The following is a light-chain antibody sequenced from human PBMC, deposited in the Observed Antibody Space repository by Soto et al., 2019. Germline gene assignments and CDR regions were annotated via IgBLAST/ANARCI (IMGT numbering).Light chain of an antibody. J-gene: IGKJ5*01. CDR2: DAS. CDR1: QSVIHY. V-gene: IGKV3-11*01. CDR3: QQRYNWPPIT. Sequence: EIVLTQSPATLSLSPGERATLSCRASQSVIHYLAWYQQKPGQVPRLLIYDASNRATGIPARFSGSGSGTDFTLTISSLEPEDSAVYYCQQRYNWPPITFGQGTRLEIK.